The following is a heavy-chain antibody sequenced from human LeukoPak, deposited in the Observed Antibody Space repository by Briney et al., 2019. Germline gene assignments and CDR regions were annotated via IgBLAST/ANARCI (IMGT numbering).Heavy chain of an antibody. CDR3: ARSRWDGSGSPLDAFDI. CDR2: ISSSSSSI. Sequence: GGSLRLSCEASGFTFSGYSMNWVRQAPGKGLEWVSYISSSSSSIHYADSVKGRFTISRDNAKNSLSLQMNSLRDEDTAVYYCARSRWDGSGSPLDAFDIWGQGTMVTVSS. D-gene: IGHD3-22*01. CDR1: GFTFSGYS. J-gene: IGHJ3*02. V-gene: IGHV3-48*02.